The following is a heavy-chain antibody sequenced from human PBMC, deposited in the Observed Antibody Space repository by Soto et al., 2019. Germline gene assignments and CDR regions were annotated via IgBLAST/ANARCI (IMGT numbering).Heavy chain of an antibody. CDR3: AKSPNFYCSSYHCYKYYFDY. Sequence: GGSLRLSCAASGFTFNTFGMNWVRQAPGKGLEWVAVISYDGSDKYYSDSVRGRFTISRDNSMNTLYLQMNSLRTEDTAVYYCAKSPNFYCSSYHCYKYYFDYWGQGTLVTVSS. J-gene: IGHJ4*02. D-gene: IGHD2-2*01. CDR1: GFTFNTFG. V-gene: IGHV3-30*18. CDR2: ISYDGSDK.